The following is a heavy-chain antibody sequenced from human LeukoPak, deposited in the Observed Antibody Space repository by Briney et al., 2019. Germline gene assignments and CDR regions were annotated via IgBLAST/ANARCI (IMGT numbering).Heavy chain of an antibody. V-gene: IGHV3-21*01. CDR2: ISTSSSYI. CDR3: ARAPLHLAMYHYFDY. J-gene: IGHJ4*02. Sequence: GGSLRLSCAASGFTFSTYSMNWVRQAPGKGLEWVSYISTSSSYIHYADSVNGRFTISRDNAKKSLFLQMNSLRAEDTAVYYCARAPLHLAMYHYFDYWGQGTLVTVSS. CDR1: GFTFSTYS. D-gene: IGHD2-2*01.